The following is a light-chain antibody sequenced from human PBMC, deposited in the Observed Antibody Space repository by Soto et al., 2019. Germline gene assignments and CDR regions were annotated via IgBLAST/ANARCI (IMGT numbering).Light chain of an antibody. Sequence: QAVVTQPPSASASLGASVKLTCTLSSGHSNYAIAWHQQQPDKGPRYLMKLNSDGSHTKGDGIPDRFSGSSSGAERYLAISSLHSDGEADYYCQTWGDGIRVFGGGTALTVL. CDR3: QTWGDGIRV. CDR2: LNSDGSH. CDR1: SGHSNYA. J-gene: IGLJ3*02. V-gene: IGLV4-69*01.